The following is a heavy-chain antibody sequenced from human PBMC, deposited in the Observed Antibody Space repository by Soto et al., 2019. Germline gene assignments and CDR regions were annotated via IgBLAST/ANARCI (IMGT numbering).Heavy chain of an antibody. J-gene: IGHJ3*02. CDR1: GGSISSSNW. D-gene: IGHD6-13*01. V-gene: IGHV4-4*02. CDR2: IYHSGST. Sequence: PSEALSLTCAVSGGSISSSNWWSTVRQPPGKGLEGIGEIYHSGSTNYNPSLKSRVTISVDKSKNQFSLKLSSVTAADTAVYYCASAAAGHDAFDIWGQGTMVTVSS. CDR3: ASAAAGHDAFDI.